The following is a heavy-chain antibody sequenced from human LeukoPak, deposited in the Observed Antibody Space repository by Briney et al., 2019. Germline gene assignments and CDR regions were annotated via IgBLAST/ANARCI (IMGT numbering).Heavy chain of an antibody. CDR1: GFTVSSNE. CDR2: ISGGSS. CDR3: ARDATPLYYFDY. J-gene: IGHJ4*02. V-gene: IGHV3-38-3*01. Sequence: GGSLRLSCAASGFTVSSNEMSWVRQAPGKGLEWVSSISGGSSYYADSRKGRFTISRDNSKNTLYLQMNSLRAEDTAVYYCARDATPLYYFDYWGQGTLVTVSS.